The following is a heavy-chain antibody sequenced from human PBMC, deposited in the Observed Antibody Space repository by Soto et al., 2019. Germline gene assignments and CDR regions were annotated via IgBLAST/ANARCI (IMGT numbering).Heavy chain of an antibody. D-gene: IGHD6-19*01. Sequence: QVQLQQWGAGLLKPSETLSLTCAVYGGSFSGYYWSWIRQPPGKGLEWIGEINHSGSNNYNPSLKSRVTISVDTSKNQFSLKLSSVTAADTAVYYCASSSRYSSGWYNYYYYGMDVWGQGTTVTVSS. J-gene: IGHJ6*02. CDR1: GGSFSGYY. V-gene: IGHV4-34*01. CDR3: ASSSRYSSGWYNYYYYGMDV. CDR2: INHSGSN.